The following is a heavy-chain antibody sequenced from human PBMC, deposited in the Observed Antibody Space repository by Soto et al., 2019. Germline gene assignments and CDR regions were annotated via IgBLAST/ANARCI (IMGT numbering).Heavy chain of an antibody. CDR2: IYSGGAT. Sequence: EVQMVECGGGLVQPGGSLRLSYAASGFTVSNNYMRWVRQAPGKGLEWVSLIYSGGATYYADSVKGRFTISRDNSKNTLYLLMNSLRAEDTAVYYSASDVTYNWVGGQGILVTVSS. V-gene: IGHV3-66*01. CDR1: GFTVSNNY. CDR3: ASDVTYNWV. D-gene: IGHD1-1*01. J-gene: IGHJ4*02.